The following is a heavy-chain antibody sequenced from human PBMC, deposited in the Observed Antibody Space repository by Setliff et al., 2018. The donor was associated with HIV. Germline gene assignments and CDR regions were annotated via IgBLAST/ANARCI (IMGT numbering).Heavy chain of an antibody. CDR1: GGSVSSGSYY. V-gene: IGHV4-61*01. CDR3: ARYSPRGYTLTGPY. Sequence: LSLTCTVSGGSVSSGSYYWSWIRQPPGKGLEWIGYIYYSGSTKHNPALKSRVTISLDTSKNQFSLKLTSVTAADTAVYYCARYSPRGYTLTGPYWGQGTLVTVSS. D-gene: IGHD6-25*01. J-gene: IGHJ4*02. CDR2: IYYSGST.